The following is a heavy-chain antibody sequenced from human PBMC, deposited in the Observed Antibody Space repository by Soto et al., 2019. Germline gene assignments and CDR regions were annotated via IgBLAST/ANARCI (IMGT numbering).Heavy chain of an antibody. Sequence: GGSLRLSCAASGFTFSSYAMQWVRQAPGKGLEWVAVISYDGSNKYYADSVKGRFTISRDNSKNTLYLQMNSLRAEDTSVYYCARDPPDYGSGSYSFDYWGQGSLVTVSS. CDR3: ARDPPDYGSGSYSFDY. CDR1: GFTFSSYA. V-gene: IGHV3-30*04. D-gene: IGHD3-10*01. J-gene: IGHJ4*02. CDR2: ISYDGSNK.